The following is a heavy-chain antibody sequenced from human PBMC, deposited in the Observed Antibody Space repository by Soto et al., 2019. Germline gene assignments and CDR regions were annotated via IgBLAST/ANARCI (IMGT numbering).Heavy chain of an antibody. D-gene: IGHD6-13*01. CDR1: GGSITSYY. Sequence: PSETLSLTCTVSGGSITSYYWSWIRQTPGKGLEWIGYIYYSGSTNYNPSLKSRVTISVDTSTNQFSLKLSLKLSSVTAADTAVYYCARGNPGIAAATAENWFDPWGQGTLVSVSS. J-gene: IGHJ5*02. CDR2: IYYSGST. CDR3: ARGNPGIAAATAENWFDP. V-gene: IGHV4-59*01.